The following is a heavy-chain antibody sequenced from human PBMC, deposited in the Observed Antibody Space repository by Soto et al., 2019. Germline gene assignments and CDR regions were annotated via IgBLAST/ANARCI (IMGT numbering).Heavy chain of an antibody. CDR3: ASQGGGPYYYDSSGYTKSGYYYYYGMDV. CDR2: IWYDGSNK. V-gene: IGHV3-33*01. CDR1: GFTFSRYG. Sequence: PGGSLRLSCAASGFTFSRYGMQWVRQAPGKGLEWVAVIWYDGSNKYYADSVKGRFTISRDNSKNTLYLQMNSLRAEDTAVYYCASQGGGPYYYDSSGYTKSGYYYYYGMDVWGQGTTVTVSS. J-gene: IGHJ6*02. D-gene: IGHD3-22*01.